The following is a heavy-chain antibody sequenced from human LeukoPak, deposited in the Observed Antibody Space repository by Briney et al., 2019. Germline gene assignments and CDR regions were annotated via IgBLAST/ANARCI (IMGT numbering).Heavy chain of an antibody. CDR3: AELGYCSGGSCFDY. V-gene: IGHV3-23*01. CDR2: ISGSGGST. D-gene: IGHD2-15*01. CDR1: GFTFSSYA. J-gene: IGHJ4*02. Sequence: PGGSLRLSCAASGFTFSSYAMSWVRQAPGKGLEWVSAISGSGGSTYYADSVKGRFTISRDNSKNTLYLQMNSLRAEDTAVYYCAELGYCSGGSCFDYWGQGTLVTVSS.